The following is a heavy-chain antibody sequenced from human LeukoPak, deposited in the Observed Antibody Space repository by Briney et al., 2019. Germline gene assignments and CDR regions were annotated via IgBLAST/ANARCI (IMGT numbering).Heavy chain of an antibody. CDR1: GAFISGNY. Sequence: SETLSLTCAVSGAFISGNYWSWIRQPPGKGLEWIGYIYYSGSTKYNPSLKSRVTISVDTSKNQFSLRLSSVTAADTAMYYCARAKYGGSNDYWGQGTLVTVSS. V-gene: IGHV4-59*01. CDR3: ARAKYGGSNDY. CDR2: IYYSGST. J-gene: IGHJ4*02. D-gene: IGHD1-26*01.